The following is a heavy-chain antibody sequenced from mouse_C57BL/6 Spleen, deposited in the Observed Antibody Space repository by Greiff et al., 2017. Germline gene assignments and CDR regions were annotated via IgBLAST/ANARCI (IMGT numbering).Heavy chain of an antibody. D-gene: IGHD1-1*01. CDR1: GYTFTSYW. CDR2: IYPGSGST. J-gene: IGHJ4*01. CDR3: TRGVTTVPYYYALDY. Sequence: QVQLQQPGAELVKPGASVKMSCKASGYTFTSYWITWVKQRPGQGLEWIGDIYPGSGSTNYNEKFKSKATLTVDTSSSTSYMQLSSLTSEDSAVYYCTRGVTTVPYYYALDYWGKGTSVTVSS. V-gene: IGHV1-55*01.